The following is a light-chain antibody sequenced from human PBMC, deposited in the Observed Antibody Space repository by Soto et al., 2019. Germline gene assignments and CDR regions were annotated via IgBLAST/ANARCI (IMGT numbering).Light chain of an antibody. J-gene: IGKJ2*03. Sequence: DIQMTQSPATLSASVGDRLTITCRASQNVSRRLAWYQQKPVKAPKLLIYDASTVENGVPSRFSGSGSGTEFTLTISGLQPDDFATYYCQQYNGYSFYTNSLGQGTKVDIK. V-gene: IGKV1-5*01. CDR3: QQYNGYSFYTNS. CDR2: DAS. CDR1: QNVSRR.